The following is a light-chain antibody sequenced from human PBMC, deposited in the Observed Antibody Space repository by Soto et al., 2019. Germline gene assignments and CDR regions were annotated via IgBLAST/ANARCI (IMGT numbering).Light chain of an antibody. CDR3: QQRSTWPLT. Sequence: EIVLTQSPATLSLSPGERATLSCRASQSVGSYLAWYQQKPGQAPRLLIYDAFSRATGIPARFSGSGSGTDFTLTISSLEPEDFAVYNCQQRSTWPLTFGGGTKVEIK. CDR2: DAF. J-gene: IGKJ4*01. CDR1: QSVGSY. V-gene: IGKV3-11*01.